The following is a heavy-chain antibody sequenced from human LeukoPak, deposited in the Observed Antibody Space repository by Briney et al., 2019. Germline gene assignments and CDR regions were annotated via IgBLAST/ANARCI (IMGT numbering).Heavy chain of an antibody. J-gene: IGHJ4*02. CDR3: AKVAAAAGFPRLFDY. D-gene: IGHD6-13*01. CDR2: ISGSGGST. Sequence: GGSLRLSCAASGLTFSSYAMTWVRQAPGKGLEWVSAISGSGGSTYYADSVKGRFTISRDNSKNTLYLQMNRLRAEDTAVYYCAKVAAAAGFPRLFDYWGQGTLVTVSS. CDR1: GLTFSSYA. V-gene: IGHV3-23*01.